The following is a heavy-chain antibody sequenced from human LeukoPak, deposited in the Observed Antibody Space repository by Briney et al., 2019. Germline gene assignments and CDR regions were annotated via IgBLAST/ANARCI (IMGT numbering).Heavy chain of an antibody. V-gene: IGHV3-23*01. D-gene: IGHD1-26*01. CDR3: AKGTYSGNSYHFDY. Sequence: GGSLRLSCAASGFTFSSYAMSWVRQAPGKGLEWVSAISGSGDSTYYGDSVKGRFTISRDNSKNTLYLQMNNLRAEDTAMYYCAKGTYSGNSYHFDYWGQGTLVTVSS. CDR1: GFTFSSYA. J-gene: IGHJ4*02. CDR2: ISGSGDST.